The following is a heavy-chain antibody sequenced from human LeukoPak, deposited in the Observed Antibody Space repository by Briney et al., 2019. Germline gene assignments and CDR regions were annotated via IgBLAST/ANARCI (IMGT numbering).Heavy chain of an antibody. V-gene: IGHV4-34*01. CDR2: INHSGGT. CDR3: ARVRDSGTYLALDY. Sequence: SETLSLTCAVYGGSFSGYYWSWIRQPPGKGLEWIGEINHSGGTNYNPSLKSRVTISVDTSKNQFSLKLSSVTAADTAVYYCARVRDSGTYLALDYWGQGTLVTVSS. J-gene: IGHJ4*02. D-gene: IGHD1-26*01. CDR1: GGSFSGYY.